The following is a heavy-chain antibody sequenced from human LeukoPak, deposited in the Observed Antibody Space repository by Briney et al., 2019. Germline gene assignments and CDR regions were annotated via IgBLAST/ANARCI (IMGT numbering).Heavy chain of an antibody. V-gene: IGHV1-2*06. CDR3: ASLSGITGTTPFDY. CDR1: GYTFTGYY. CDR2: INPNSGGT. D-gene: IGHD1-7*01. J-gene: IGHJ4*02. Sequence: ASVKVSCKASGYTFTGYYMHWVRQAPGQGLEWMGRINPNSGGTNYAQKFQGRVTMTRDTSISTACMELSRLRSDDTAVYYCASLSGITGTTPFDYWGQGTLVTVSS.